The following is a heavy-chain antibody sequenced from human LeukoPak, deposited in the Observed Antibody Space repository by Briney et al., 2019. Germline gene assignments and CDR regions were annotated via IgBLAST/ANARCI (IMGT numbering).Heavy chain of an antibody. V-gene: IGHV4-34*01. CDR3: ARGIAAAGKHFDY. CDR2: INHSGST. CDR1: GGSFSGYY. Sequence: RSSETLSLTCAAYGGSFSGYYWSWIRQPPGKGLEWIGEINHSGSTNYNPSLKSRVTISVDTSKNQFSLKLSSVTAADTAVYYCARGIAAAGKHFDYWGQGTLVTVSS. D-gene: IGHD6-13*01. J-gene: IGHJ4*02.